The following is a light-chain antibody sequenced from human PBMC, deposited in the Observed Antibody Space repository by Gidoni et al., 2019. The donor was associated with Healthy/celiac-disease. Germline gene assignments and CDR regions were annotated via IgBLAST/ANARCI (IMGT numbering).Light chain of an antibody. Sequence: DIQMTQSPSSLSASVGNRVTITCRTSQSISSYLNWYQQKTAKAPKLLIYAASSLQSGVPSRFSGSGSGTDFTLTISSLQPEDFATYYCQQSYSTWTFGQGTKVEIK. V-gene: IGKV1-39*01. J-gene: IGKJ1*01. CDR1: QSISSY. CDR3: QQSYSTWT. CDR2: AAS.